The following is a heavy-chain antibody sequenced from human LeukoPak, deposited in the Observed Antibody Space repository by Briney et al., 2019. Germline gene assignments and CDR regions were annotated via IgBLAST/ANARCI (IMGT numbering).Heavy chain of an antibody. CDR2: IYSGDSI. J-gene: IGHJ3*01. CDR1: GFTVSSSL. D-gene: IGHD5-12*01. Sequence: GGSLGLSCAASGFTVSSSLMSWVRQAPGKGLEWVSVIYSGDSIYYADSVKGRFTISRDNSKNTLYLQMDSLRAEDTAVYYCARVDNIVATIPDLWGQGTMVTVSS. V-gene: IGHV3-53*01. CDR3: ARVDNIVATIPDL.